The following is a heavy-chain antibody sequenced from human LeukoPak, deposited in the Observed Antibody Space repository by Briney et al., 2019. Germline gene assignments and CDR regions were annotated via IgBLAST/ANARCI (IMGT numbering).Heavy chain of an antibody. CDR2: ISNTERTI. Sequence: LSLTCAVYGGSFSGYYWSWIRQPPGKGLEWVSYISNTERTIYYADSVRGRFTISRDNAKNSLYLQMSSLRAEDTAVYYCARARQQMATSYFDYWGQGTLVTVSS. CDR3: ARARQQMATSYFDY. D-gene: IGHD5-12*01. J-gene: IGHJ4*02. V-gene: IGHV3-11*04. CDR1: GGSFSGYY.